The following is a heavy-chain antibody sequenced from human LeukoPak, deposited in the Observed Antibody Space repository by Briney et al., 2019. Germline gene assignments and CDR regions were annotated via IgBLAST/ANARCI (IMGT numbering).Heavy chain of an antibody. V-gene: IGHV3-74*01. J-gene: IGHJ4*02. CDR2: INSDVSST. CDR3: AGGYSGYAY. CDR1: GFTFSTYW. Sequence: GGSLRLSCAASGFTFSTYWMHWVRQAPGKGLVWVSLINSDVSSTNYADSVKGRFTISRDNAKNTLYLQMNSLRAEDTAVYYCAGGYSGYAYWGQGTLVTVSS. D-gene: IGHD5-12*01.